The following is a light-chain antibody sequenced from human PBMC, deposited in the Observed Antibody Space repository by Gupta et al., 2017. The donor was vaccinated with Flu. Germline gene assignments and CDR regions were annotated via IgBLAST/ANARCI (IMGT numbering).Light chain of an antibody. CDR3: QQYYSTPYT. CDR1: QSVLYSSNNKNY. V-gene: IGKV4-1*01. Sequence: NGKSSQSVLYSSNNKNYLAWFQQKPGQPPKLLIYWASTRESGVPDRFSGSGSGTDFTLTISSLQAEDVAVYYCQQYYSTPYTFGPGTKVGVK. J-gene: IGKJ3*01. CDR2: WAS.